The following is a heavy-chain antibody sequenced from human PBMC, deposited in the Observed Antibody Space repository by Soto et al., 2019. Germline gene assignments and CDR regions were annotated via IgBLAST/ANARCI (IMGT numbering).Heavy chain of an antibody. CDR2: IIPIFGTA. CDR3: ARTGNFGELFSY. CDR1: GGTFSNYA. J-gene: IGHJ4*02. V-gene: IGHV1-69*13. D-gene: IGHD3-10*01. Sequence: SVKVSCKASGGTFSNYAISWVRQAPGQGLEWMGGIIPIFGTANYAQKFQGRVTITADESTSTAYMELSSLRSEDTAVYYCARTGNFGELFSYWGQGTLVTVSS.